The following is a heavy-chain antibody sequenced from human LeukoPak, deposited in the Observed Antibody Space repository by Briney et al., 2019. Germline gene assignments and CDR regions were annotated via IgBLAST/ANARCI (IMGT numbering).Heavy chain of an antibody. Sequence: GGSLRLSCAASGFTFSSYAMSRVRQAPGKGLEWVSAISGSGGSTYYADSVKGRFTISRDNSKNTLYLQMNSLRAEDTAVYYCAKVGYYYDSSGYYDPQTPDYWGQGTLVTVSS. J-gene: IGHJ4*02. D-gene: IGHD3-22*01. CDR2: ISGSGGST. CDR3: AKVGYYYDSSGYYDPQTPDY. V-gene: IGHV3-23*01. CDR1: GFTFSSYA.